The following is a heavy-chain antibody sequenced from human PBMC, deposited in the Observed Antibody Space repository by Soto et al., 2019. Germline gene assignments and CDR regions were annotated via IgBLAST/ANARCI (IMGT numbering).Heavy chain of an antibody. D-gene: IGHD3-22*01. CDR1: GITISNYP. Sequence: EVQLLESGGGLVQPGGSLRLSCAASGITISNYPMSWVRQAPGKGLDWVSGISGSGDRTYYGDSAKGRFTISKDISKNSLSLPLDRLAVEDTAVYFCVKDDGGYPSTAPHWGQGTLVTVSS. J-gene: IGHJ4*02. CDR2: ISGSGDRT. CDR3: VKDDGGYPSTAPH. V-gene: IGHV3-23*01.